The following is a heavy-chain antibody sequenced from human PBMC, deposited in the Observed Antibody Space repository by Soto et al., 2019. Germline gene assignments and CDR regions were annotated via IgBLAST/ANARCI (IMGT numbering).Heavy chain of an antibody. V-gene: IGHV1-69*13. Sequence: SVKVSCKASGGTFSSYAISWVRQAPGQGLEWMGGIIPISETTNYAQKFQGRVTITADESTSTAYMELSSLRSEDTAVYYCATRGCSSTSCYVSDYYGLDVWGQGTTVTVSS. CDR1: GGTFSSYA. CDR3: ATRGCSSTSCYVSDYYGLDV. D-gene: IGHD2-2*01. J-gene: IGHJ6*02. CDR2: IIPISETT.